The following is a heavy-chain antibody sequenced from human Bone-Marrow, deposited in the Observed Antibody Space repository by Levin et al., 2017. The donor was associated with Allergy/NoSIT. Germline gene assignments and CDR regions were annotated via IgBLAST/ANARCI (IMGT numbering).Heavy chain of an antibody. V-gene: IGHV1-2*02. Sequence: GASVKVSCTTSGYNFDDYLIHWVRQAPGQGLEWMAWINPHNDDTKFSRQFEGRVTVTADTSTFIAYMEMTGLTSDDTAVYYCARDRFGREVLPGAFGYWGQGTLVTVSS. J-gene: IGHJ4*02. CDR1: GYNFDDYL. D-gene: IGHD1-26*01. CDR3: ARDRFGREVLPGAFGY. CDR2: INPHNDDT.